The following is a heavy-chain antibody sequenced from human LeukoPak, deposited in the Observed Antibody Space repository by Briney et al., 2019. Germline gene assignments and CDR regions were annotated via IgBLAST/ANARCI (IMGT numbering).Heavy chain of an antibody. CDR2: IYSGGST. D-gene: IGHD4-17*01. CDR3: AKDPMTAVTTVDSD. CDR1: GFTVSRNY. V-gene: IGHV3-53*01. Sequence: GGSLRLSCAASGFTVSRNYMSWVRQAPGKGLEWVSVIYSGGSTYYADSVKGRFTISRDNSKNTLYLQMNSLRAEDTAVYYCAKDPMTAVTTVDSDWGQGTLVTVSS. J-gene: IGHJ4*02.